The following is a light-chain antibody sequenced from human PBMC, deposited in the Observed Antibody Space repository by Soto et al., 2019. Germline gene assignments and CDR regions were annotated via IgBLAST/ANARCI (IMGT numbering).Light chain of an antibody. CDR2: GAS. CDR1: QSVSST. V-gene: IGKV3-15*01. CDR3: QQYYDWPIT. Sequence: EIVLTQSPGTLSLSPGERATPSCRASQSVSSTYLAWYQHKPGQAPRLLIYGASTRATGIPARFSGSGSGTEFTLTISSLQSEDFAVYYCQQYYDWPITFGQGTRLEI. J-gene: IGKJ5*01.